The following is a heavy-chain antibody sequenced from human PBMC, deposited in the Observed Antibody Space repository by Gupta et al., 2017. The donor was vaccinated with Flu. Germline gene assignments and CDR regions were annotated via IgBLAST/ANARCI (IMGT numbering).Heavy chain of an antibody. D-gene: IGHD4-17*01. V-gene: IGHV4-31*03. CDR1: GGSISSGGYY. J-gene: IGHJ3*02. CDR3: ARGGNPVTTLPFDI. CDR2: IYYSGNT. Sequence: QVQLQESGPGLVTPSQTLSLTCPVSGGSISSGGYYWRWIRQHPGKGLEWIGYIYYSGNTFNNPPPKSRVTISVDTSKNQFSLKLSSVTAADTAVYYCARGGNPVTTLPFDIWGQGTMVTVAS.